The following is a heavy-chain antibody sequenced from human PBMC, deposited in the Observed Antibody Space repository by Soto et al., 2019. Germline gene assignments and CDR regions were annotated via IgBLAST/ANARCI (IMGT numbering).Heavy chain of an antibody. CDR3: ARDRRNYYGMDV. CDR1: GYTFTGYY. J-gene: IGHJ6*02. V-gene: IGHV1-2*04. CDR2: INPNSGGT. Sequence: ASVKVSCKASGYTFTGYYMHWVRQAPGQGLEWMGWINPNSGGTNYAQKFQGWVTMTRDTSISTAYMELSRLRSDDTAVYYCARDRRNYYGMDVWGQGTTVTVSS.